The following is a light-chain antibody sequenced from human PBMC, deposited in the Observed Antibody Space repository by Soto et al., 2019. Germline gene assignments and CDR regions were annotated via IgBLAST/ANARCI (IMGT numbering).Light chain of an antibody. CDR2: KAS. J-gene: IGKJ1*01. Sequence: DIQMTQSPSSLSASVGDRVTITCRASQSVSWWLAWYQQKPGKAPKVLIYKASTLESGAPSRFSGSGSGTEFTLTISSLQPEDVATYYCQKYNSAPWTFGQGTKV. V-gene: IGKV1-5*03. CDR3: QKYNSAPWT. CDR1: QSVSWW.